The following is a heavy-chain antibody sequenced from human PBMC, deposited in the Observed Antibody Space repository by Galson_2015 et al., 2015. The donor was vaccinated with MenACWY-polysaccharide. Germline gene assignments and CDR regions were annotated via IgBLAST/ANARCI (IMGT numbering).Heavy chain of an antibody. CDR2: SGSGGGL. D-gene: IGHD6-13*01. Sequence: SLRLSCAASGFSFSANGMSWVRQAPGRGLEWVSGSGSGGGLYYADAVKGRLTASRDNSNNTLHLQMNNLRAEDTAVYYCAKVGPRSSWTMGIDYWGQGTLVTVSS. CDR3: AKVGPRSSWTMGIDY. J-gene: IGHJ4*02. V-gene: IGHV3-23*01. CDR1: GFSFSANG.